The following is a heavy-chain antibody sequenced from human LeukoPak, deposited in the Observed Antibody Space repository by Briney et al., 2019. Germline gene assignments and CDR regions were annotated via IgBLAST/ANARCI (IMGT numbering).Heavy chain of an antibody. CDR1: GFTFNTYE. V-gene: IGHV3-48*03. D-gene: IGHD1-7*01. J-gene: IGHJ4*02. CDR3: ARGGRNYVFNY. Sequence: GGSLRLSCAASGFTFNTYEMNWVRQAPGKGLEWVSYISSSGSTIYYADYAKGRFTISRDNAKNSLYLQMNSLRAEDTAVYYCARGGRNYVFNYWGQGTLVTVSS. CDR2: ISSSGSTI.